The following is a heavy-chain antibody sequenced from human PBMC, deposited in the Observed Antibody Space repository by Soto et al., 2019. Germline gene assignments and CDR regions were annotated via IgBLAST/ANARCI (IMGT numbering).Heavy chain of an antibody. CDR1: GGSFSGYY. Sequence: QVQLQQWGAGLLKPSETLSLTCAVYGGSFSGYYWSWIRQPPGKGLEWIGEINHSGSTNYNPSLKSRVTISVDTSKNQFSLKLSSVTAADTAVYYCARGRLLLRTRWFDPWGQGTLVTVSS. J-gene: IGHJ5*02. V-gene: IGHV4-34*01. CDR2: INHSGST. CDR3: ARGRLLLRTRWFDP. D-gene: IGHD3-22*01.